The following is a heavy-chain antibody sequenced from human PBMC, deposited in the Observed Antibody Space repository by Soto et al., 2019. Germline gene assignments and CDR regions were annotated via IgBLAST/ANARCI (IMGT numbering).Heavy chain of an antibody. CDR1: GYTFTSYA. CDR3: ARDNYYYGSGSYYEYYYYMDV. Sequence: ASVKVSCKASGYTFTSYAMHWVRQAPGQRLEWMGWINAGNGNTKYSQKFQGRVTITRDTSASTAYMELSSLRSEDTAVYYCARDNYYYGSGSYYEYYYYMDVWGKGTTVTSP. CDR2: INAGNGNT. V-gene: IGHV1-3*01. D-gene: IGHD3-10*01. J-gene: IGHJ6*03.